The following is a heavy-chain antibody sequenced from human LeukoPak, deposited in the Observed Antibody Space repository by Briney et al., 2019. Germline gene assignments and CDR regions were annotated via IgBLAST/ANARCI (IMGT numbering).Heavy chain of an antibody. CDR2: IGGRDGST. J-gene: IGHJ4*02. D-gene: IGHD3-10*01. CDR1: GFTFSSYG. CDR3: AKGHYYGSGSLDY. Sequence: PGRSLRLSCAASGFTFSSYGMSWVRQAPGKGLEWVSAIGGRDGSTYYADSVKGRFTISRDNSKNTLYVQMNSLRAEDTAVYYCAKGHYYGSGSLDYWGQRTLVTVSS. V-gene: IGHV3-23*01.